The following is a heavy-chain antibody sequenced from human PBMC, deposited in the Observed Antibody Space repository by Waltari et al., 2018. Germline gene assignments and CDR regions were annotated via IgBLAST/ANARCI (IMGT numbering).Heavy chain of an antibody. CDR1: GGSLRPFS. Sequence: QVQLQESGPGLVKPWETLSLACTVSGGSLRPFSWSWIRQTPGKGLEWISFVSYIGGTKYNPSLKGRGTISADTSNNHFSLQLSSVTAADTAIYYCARGFYYDNTAYFDYWGQGILVIVSS. D-gene: IGHD3-22*01. CDR3: ARGFYYDNTAYFDY. CDR2: VSYIGGT. V-gene: IGHV4-59*01. J-gene: IGHJ4*02.